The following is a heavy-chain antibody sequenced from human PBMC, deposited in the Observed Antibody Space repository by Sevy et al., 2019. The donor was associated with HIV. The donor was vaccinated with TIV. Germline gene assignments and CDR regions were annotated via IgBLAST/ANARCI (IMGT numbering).Heavy chain of an antibody. V-gene: IGHV3-30*02. CDR2: IRYDGSNK. Sequence: GGSLRLSCAASGFTFSNYGIHWVRQAPGKGLEWVAFIRYDGSNKYYADSVKGRFTISRDNSKNTLYLQMNSLRAEDTAVYYCAGDRKGVLGGYAFSFDAFDIWGQGTMGTVSS. CDR1: GFTFSNYG. CDR3: AGDRKGVLGGYAFSFDAFDI. J-gene: IGHJ3*02. D-gene: IGHD2-8*02.